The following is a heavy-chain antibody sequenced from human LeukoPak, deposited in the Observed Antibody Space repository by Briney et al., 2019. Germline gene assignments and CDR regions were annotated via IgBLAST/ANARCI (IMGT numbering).Heavy chain of an antibody. CDR3: ARDARDYVWGSYRAIDY. CDR2: ISSGGSAI. V-gene: IGHV3-48*03. CDR1: GFTFSSYE. Sequence: GGSLRLSCAASGFTFSSYEMNWVRQAPGKGLEWVSYISSGGSAIYYADSVKGRFTISRDNGKNSLYLQMNSLRAEDTAVYYCARDARDYVWGSYRAIDYWGQGTLVTVSS. D-gene: IGHD3-16*02. J-gene: IGHJ4*02.